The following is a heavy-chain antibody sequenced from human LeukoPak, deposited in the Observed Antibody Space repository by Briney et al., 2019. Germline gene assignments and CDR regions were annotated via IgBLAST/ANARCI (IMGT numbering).Heavy chain of an antibody. CDR2: ISSSSYI. D-gene: IGHD2-15*01. CDR1: GFTFDDYA. Sequence: PGGSLRLSCAASGFTFDDYAMHWVRQAPGKGLEWVSSISSSSYIYYADSVKGRFTISRDNAKNSLYLQMNSLRAEDTAVYYCAREDCSGGSCYYDYWGQGTLVTVSS. J-gene: IGHJ4*02. V-gene: IGHV3-69-1*01. CDR3: AREDCSGGSCYYDY.